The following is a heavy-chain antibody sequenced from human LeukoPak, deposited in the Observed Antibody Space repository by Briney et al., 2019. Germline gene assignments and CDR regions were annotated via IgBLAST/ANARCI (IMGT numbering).Heavy chain of an antibody. CDR2: INPNSGGT. Sequence: ASVKVSCKASGYTFTGYYMHWVRQAPGQGLEWMGWINPNSGGTNYAQKFQGRVTMTRDTSISTAYMELSRLRSDDTAVYYCARGTGEGYSYGRYYFDYWGQGTLATVSS. CDR3: ARGTGEGYSYGRYYFDY. V-gene: IGHV1-2*02. J-gene: IGHJ4*02. D-gene: IGHD5-18*01. CDR1: GYTFTGYY.